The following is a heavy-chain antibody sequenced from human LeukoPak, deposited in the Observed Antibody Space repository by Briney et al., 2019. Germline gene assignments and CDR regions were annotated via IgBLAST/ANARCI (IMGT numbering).Heavy chain of an antibody. D-gene: IGHD3-22*01. CDR1: GFTFSSHS. J-gene: IGHJ3*02. V-gene: IGHV3-74*01. CDR3: AREGSVSGYCFDI. CDR2: VNSDGSDT. Sequence: PGGSLRLSCAASGFTFSSHSMHWVRQAPGKGLVWVSRVNSDGSDTRYADSVKGRFTISRDNAKNTLYLQMNSLRAEDTALYYCAREGSVSGYCFDIWGQGTTVSVSS.